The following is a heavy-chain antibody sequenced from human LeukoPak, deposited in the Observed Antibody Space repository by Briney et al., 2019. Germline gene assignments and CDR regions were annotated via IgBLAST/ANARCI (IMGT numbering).Heavy chain of an antibody. CDR3: SRLSAMLRGPEAFYYFEY. Sequence: GGSLRLSCAASGFTFSDYYMSWIRQAPGRGLEWVANIKGDGTEKYYVDSVKGRFTISRDNAKNSLFLHMNNVRDEDTAVYYCSRLSAMLRGPEAFYYFEYWGQGALVTVSS. CDR1: GFTFSDYY. CDR2: IKGDGTEK. V-gene: IGHV3-7*01. J-gene: IGHJ4*02. D-gene: IGHD3-10*01.